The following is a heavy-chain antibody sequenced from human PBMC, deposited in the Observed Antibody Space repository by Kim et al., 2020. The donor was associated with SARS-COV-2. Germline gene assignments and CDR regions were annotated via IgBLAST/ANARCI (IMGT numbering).Heavy chain of an antibody. Sequence: GGSLRLSCAASGFTLKNSAMHWVRHAPGKGLEWVALISHDGNSRKYADSVKGRLTISRANLRNKVYSELNILRVEDTAVSYCAKDSGPCGSTFCLPDYF. J-gene: IGHJ4*01. D-gene: IGHD2-2*01. V-gene: IGHV3-30*18. CDR2: ISHDGNSR. CDR1: GFTLKNSA. CDR3: AKDSGPCGSTFCLPDYF.